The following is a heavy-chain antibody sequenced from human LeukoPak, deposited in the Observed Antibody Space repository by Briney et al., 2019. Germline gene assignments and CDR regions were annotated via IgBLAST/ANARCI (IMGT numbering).Heavy chain of an antibody. D-gene: IGHD1-26*01. CDR3: ARMYSYGWPLDVVDG. V-gene: IGHV1-18*01. J-gene: IGHJ3*01. CDR2: VSAHNGNT. CDR1: GYTFTNYA. Sequence: AASVKVSCKASGYTFTNYALTWVRQAPGQGLEWMGWVSAHNGNTNYPQKFQGRVTMTTDTCTNTVYMELRSLRSDGTAVYYCARMYSYGWPLDVVDGWGQGTMVTVSS.